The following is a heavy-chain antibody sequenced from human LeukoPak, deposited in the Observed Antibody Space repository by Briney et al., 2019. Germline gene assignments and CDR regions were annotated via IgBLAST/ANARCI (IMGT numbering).Heavy chain of an antibody. J-gene: IGHJ6*03. D-gene: IGHD6-19*01. V-gene: IGHV3-48*04. CDR1: GFTFSSYW. CDR2: ISSSGSTI. CDR3: ARLGGWSSYYYYYYMDV. Sequence: GGSLRLSCAASGFTFSSYWMNWVRQAPGKGLEWVSYISSSGSTIYYADSVKGRFTISRDNAKNSLYLQMNSLRAEDTAVYYCARLGGWSSYYYYYYMDVWGKGTTVTVSS.